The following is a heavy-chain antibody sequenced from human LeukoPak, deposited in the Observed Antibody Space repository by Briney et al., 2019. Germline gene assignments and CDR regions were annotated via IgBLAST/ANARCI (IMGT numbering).Heavy chain of an antibody. CDR1: GFTFSSYG. Sequence: GGSLRLSCAASGFTFSSYGMHWVRQAPGKGLEWVAVISYDGSNKYYADSVKGRFTISRDNSKNTLYLQMNSLRAEDTAVYYCAKDSGIVGDNWFDPWGQGTLVTVSS. V-gene: IGHV3-30*18. J-gene: IGHJ5*02. D-gene: IGHD1-26*01. CDR2: ISYDGSNK. CDR3: AKDSGIVGDNWFDP.